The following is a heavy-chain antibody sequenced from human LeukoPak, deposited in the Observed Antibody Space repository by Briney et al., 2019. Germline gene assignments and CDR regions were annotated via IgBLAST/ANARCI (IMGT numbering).Heavy chain of an antibody. CDR3: AMTQDYVWGSYRPSYYYYGMDV. CDR2: ISYDGSNK. V-gene: IGHV3-30*04. J-gene: IGHJ6*04. D-gene: IGHD3-16*02. CDR1: GFTFSSYA. Sequence: GGSLRLSCAASGFTFSSYAMHWVRQAPGKGLEWVAVISYDGSNKYYADSVKGRFTISRDNSKNTLYLQMNSLRAEDTAVYYCAMTQDYVWGSYRPSYYYYGMDVWGKGTTVTASS.